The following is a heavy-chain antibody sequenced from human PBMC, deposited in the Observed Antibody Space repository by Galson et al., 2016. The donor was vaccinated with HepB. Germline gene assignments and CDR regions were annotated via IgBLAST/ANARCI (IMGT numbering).Heavy chain of an antibody. V-gene: IGHV3-7*03. D-gene: IGHD4-23*01. CDR1: GFVFSNFG. CDR3: AREGYGGFDY. Sequence: SLRLSCAASGFVFSNFGLSWVRQAPGKGLEWVANIEQNGREKDYVDSVKGRFTISRDNAKNSLYLQMNSLRAEDTAVYYCAREGYGGFDYWGQGTLVTVSS. CDR2: IEQNGREK. J-gene: IGHJ4*02.